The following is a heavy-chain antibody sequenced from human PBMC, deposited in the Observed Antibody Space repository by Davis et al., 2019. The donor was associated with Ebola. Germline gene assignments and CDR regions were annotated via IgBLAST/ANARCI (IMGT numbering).Heavy chain of an antibody. V-gene: IGHV3-30-3*01. CDR3: ARDMRVTTVVPTEGLYD. J-gene: IGHJ4*02. CDR1: GFTFSSYA. Sequence: GESLKISCAASGFTFSSYAMHWVRQAPGKGLEWVAVISYDGSNKYYADSVKGRFTISRDNSKNTLYLQMNSLRAEDTAVYYCARDMRVTTVVPTEGLYDWGQGTLVTVSS. D-gene: IGHD4-23*01. CDR2: ISYDGSNK.